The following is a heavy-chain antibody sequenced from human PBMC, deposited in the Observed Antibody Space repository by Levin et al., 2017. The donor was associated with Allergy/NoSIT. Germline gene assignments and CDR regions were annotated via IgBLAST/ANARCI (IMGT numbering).Heavy chain of an antibody. CDR3: ARDYQNQLLWFRELSHTDY. D-gene: IGHD3-10*01. CDR1: GFTFSSYA. Sequence: GESLKISCAASGFTFSSYAMHWVRQAPGKGLEWVAVISYDGSNKYYADSVKGRFTISRDNSKNTLYLQMNSLRAEDTAVYYCARDYQNQLLWFRELSHTDYWGQGTLVTVSS. J-gene: IGHJ4*02. CDR2: ISYDGSNK. V-gene: IGHV3-30-3*01.